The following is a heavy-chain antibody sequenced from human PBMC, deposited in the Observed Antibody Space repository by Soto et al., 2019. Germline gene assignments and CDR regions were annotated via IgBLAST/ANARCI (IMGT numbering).Heavy chain of an antibody. J-gene: IGHJ5*02. V-gene: IGHV1-69*13. CDR1: GGTFSSYA. Sequence: GASVKVSCKASGGTFSSYAISWVRQAPGQGLEWMGGIIPIFGTANYAQKFQGRVTITADESTSTAYMELSSLRSEDTAVYYCAIGGYSSGWYLGWFDPWGQGTLVTVSS. CDR3: AIGGYSSGWYLGWFDP. CDR2: IIPIFGTA. D-gene: IGHD6-19*01.